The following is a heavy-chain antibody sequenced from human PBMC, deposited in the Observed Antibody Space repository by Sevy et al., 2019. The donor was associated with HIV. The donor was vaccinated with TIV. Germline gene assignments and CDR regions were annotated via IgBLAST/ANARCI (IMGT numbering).Heavy chain of an antibody. CDR2: INHSGGT. V-gene: IGHV4-34*01. J-gene: IGHJ3*02. CDR3: ARHCAGSSCSHAFHI. D-gene: IGHD2-15*01. CDR1: GGSFSGYY. Sequence: SETLSLTCAVYGGSFSGYYWSWIRQPPGKGLEWIGEINHSGGTNYNPSLKSRVTISVDTSKTQFSLKLNSVAAADTAVYYCARHCAGSSCSHAFHIWGQGTMVTVSS.